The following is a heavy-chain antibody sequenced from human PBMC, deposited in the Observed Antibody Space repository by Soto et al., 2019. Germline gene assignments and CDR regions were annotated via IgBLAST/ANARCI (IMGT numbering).Heavy chain of an antibody. J-gene: IGHJ5*02. Sequence: SETLSLTCTVSGGSISGYYWSWIRQPPGKGLEWIGYMYNTGSTVYNPSFKSRVTISVDTSKNQFALKLSSVTAADTAVYYCGRDRIAAAGTENWFDPWGQGTLVTVSS. CDR3: GRDRIAAAGTENWFDP. D-gene: IGHD6-13*01. CDR2: MYNTGST. V-gene: IGHV4-59*01. CDR1: GGSISGYY.